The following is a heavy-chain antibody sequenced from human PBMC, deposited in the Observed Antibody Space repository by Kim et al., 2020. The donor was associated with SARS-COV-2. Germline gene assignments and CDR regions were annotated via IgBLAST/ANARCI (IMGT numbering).Heavy chain of an antibody. Sequence: GGSTNYADSVKGRFTISRDNAKNTLYLQMNSLRAEDTAVYYCARGSFGDSWGQGTLVTVSS. J-gene: IGHJ4*02. CDR2: GGST. V-gene: IGHV3-74*01. D-gene: IGHD3-16*01. CDR3: ARGSFGDS.